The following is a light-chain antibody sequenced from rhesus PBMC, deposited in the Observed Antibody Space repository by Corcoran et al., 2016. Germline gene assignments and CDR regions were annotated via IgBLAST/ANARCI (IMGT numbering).Light chain of an antibody. Sequence: DIQLTQSPSSLSASVGDRVTMSFRASQGISSHLAWYQQKSGKAPKLLIYDASNLQSGFPSRFSVSGSGTEFSLTSSTLQPEDFATYYCQQRNDYPYTFGQGTKVEIK. J-gene: IGKJ2*01. CDR3: QQRNDYPYT. V-gene: IGKV1-38*01. CDR2: DAS. CDR1: QGISSH.